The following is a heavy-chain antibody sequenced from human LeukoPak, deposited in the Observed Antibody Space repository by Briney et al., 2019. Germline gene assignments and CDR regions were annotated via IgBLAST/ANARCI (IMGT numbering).Heavy chain of an antibody. V-gene: IGHV3-74*01. J-gene: IGHJ4*02. CDR1: GLTFSSYW. Sequence: GGSLRLSCAASGLTFSSYWMHWVRQDPGKGLVWVSRINSDGSTTNYADSVKGRFTISRDNAKNTLYLQMNSLRAEDTAVYYCTAAPMSGYTYTLGYWGQGTLVTVSS. CDR2: INSDGSTT. D-gene: IGHD5-12*01. CDR3: TAAPMSGYTYTLGY.